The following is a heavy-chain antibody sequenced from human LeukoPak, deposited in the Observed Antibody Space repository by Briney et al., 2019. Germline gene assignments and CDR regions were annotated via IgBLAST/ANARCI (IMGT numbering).Heavy chain of an antibody. Sequence: HAGGSLRLSCAASGFTFSSYWMSWVRQAPGKGLGWVANIKQDGSEKYYVDSVKGRFTISRDNAKNSLYLQMNSLRAEDTAVYYCARLGSIAARPDYFDYWGQGTLVTVSS. CDR2: IKQDGSEK. D-gene: IGHD6-6*01. J-gene: IGHJ4*02. CDR1: GFTFSSYW. V-gene: IGHV3-7*01. CDR3: ARLGSIAARPDYFDY.